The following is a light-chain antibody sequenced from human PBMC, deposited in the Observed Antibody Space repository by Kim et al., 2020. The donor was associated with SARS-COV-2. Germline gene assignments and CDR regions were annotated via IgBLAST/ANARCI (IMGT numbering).Light chain of an antibody. Sequence: GTPGQTASITCVEDNFGDIYVSWYRQKPGHSPVLVMFQDKKRPSGIPERFSGSNSGDTATLTISETQAMDDADYYCQAWHIDTYVFGTGTKVTVL. CDR1: NFGDIY. CDR2: QDK. V-gene: IGLV3-1*01. CDR3: QAWHIDTYV. J-gene: IGLJ1*01.